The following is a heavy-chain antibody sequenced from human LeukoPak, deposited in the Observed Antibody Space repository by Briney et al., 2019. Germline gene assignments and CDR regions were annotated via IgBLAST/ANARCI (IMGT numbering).Heavy chain of an antibody. Sequence: ASVKVSCKASGYTFTSYYMHWVRQAPGQGLEWMGIINPGGGSTNYAQKLQGRVTMTTDTSTSTAYMELRSLRSDDTAVYYCARDRGLGSGSYYPNYYYYYYMDVWGKGTTVTVSS. V-gene: IGHV1-46*01. D-gene: IGHD3-10*01. J-gene: IGHJ6*03. CDR1: GYTFTSYY. CDR2: INPGGGST. CDR3: ARDRGLGSGSYYPNYYYYYYMDV.